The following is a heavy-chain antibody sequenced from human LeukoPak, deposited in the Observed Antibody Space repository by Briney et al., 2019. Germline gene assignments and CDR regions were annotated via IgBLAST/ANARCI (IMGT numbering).Heavy chain of an antibody. CDR1: GFTFSSYW. V-gene: IGHV3-74*01. CDR2: INSDGSST. D-gene: IGHD6-19*01. CDR3: ARGGIAVAGRNWYFDL. Sequence: PGGSLRLSCAASGFTFSSYWMHWVRQAPGKGLVWVSRINSDGSSTSYADSVKGRFTISRDNAKNTLYLQMNSLRAEDTAVYYCARGGIAVAGRNWYFDLWGRGTLVTVSS. J-gene: IGHJ2*01.